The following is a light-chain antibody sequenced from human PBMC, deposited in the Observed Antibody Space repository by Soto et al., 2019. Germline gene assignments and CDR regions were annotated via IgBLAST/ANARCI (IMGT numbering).Light chain of an antibody. CDR2: AAS. CDR1: ETIASY. V-gene: IGKV1-39*01. CDR3: QQTYNPPRT. Sequence: DIQMTQSPSSLSASVGDRVTIPCRASETIASYVNWYQQRPGKAPKLLIYAASTLQSGVHSRFGGSGSGTDVTLTITSLQPEDFATYFCQQTYNPPRTFGQGTRL. J-gene: IGKJ1*01.